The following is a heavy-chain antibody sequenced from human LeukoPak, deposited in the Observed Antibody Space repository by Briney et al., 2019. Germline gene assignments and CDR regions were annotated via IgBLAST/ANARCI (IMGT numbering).Heavy chain of an antibody. J-gene: IGHJ4*02. CDR1: GFTFSSYE. V-gene: IGHV3-48*03. CDR2: ISSSGSTI. CDR3: ARGGYDQNFDY. Sequence: PGGSLRLSCAASGFTFSSYEMNWVRQAPGKGLEWVSYISSSGSTIYYADSVKGRFTISRDNAKNSLYLQMNSLRAEDTAVYYCARGGYDQNFDYWGQGTLVTVSS. D-gene: IGHD5-12*01.